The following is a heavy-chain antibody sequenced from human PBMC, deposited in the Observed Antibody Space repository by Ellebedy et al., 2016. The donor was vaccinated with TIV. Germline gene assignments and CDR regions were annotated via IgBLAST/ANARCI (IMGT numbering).Heavy chain of an antibody. V-gene: IGHV3-30*18. CDR3: AKDREIAASGPDY. Sequence: PGGSLRLSCAASGFTFSSYGMHWVRQAPGKGLESVTVISYDGSNKYYADSVKGRFTISRDNSKNTLYLQMNTLRAEDTAVYYCAKDREIAASGPDYWGQGTLVTVSS. CDR2: ISYDGSNK. J-gene: IGHJ4*02. CDR1: GFTFSSYG. D-gene: IGHD6-13*01.